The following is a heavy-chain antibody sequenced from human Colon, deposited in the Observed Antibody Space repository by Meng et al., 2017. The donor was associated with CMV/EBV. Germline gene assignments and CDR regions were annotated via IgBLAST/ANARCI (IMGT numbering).Heavy chain of an antibody. V-gene: IGHV1-2*02. CDR3: VRGLGKYSDYEGDS. CDR1: GYIFTAYY. CDR2: INPTSGGT. D-gene: IGHD5-12*01. Sequence: ASVKVSCKASGYIFTAYYIHWVRQAPGQGLEWMGWINPTSGGTHYAPQFQGRVTMTRDTSIITAYMDLSSLTSDDTAVYYCVRGLGKYSDYEGDSWGQGTLVTVSS. J-gene: IGHJ4*02.